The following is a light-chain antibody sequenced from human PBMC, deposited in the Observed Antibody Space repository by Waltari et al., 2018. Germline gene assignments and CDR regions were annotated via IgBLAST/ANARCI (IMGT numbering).Light chain of an antibody. CDR1: SSDIGCYNY. CDR3: CSYAGSYTYI. Sequence: QAALTQPRPVSGSPGQSVTLSCTGTSSDIGCYNYVSWYQQHPGTAPKLMIYEVSKRPSGVSDRFSGSKSGNTASLTIAGLQAEDEADYYCCSYAGSYTYIFGAGTRLTVL. V-gene: IGLV2-11*01. J-gene: IGLJ1*01. CDR2: EVS.